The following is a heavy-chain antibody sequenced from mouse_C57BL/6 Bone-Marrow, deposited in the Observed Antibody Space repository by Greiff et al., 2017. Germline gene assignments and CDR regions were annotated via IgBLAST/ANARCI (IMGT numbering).Heavy chain of an antibody. CDR1: GFSLTSYA. V-gene: IGHV2-9-1*01. J-gene: IGHJ4*01. Sequence: VQLVESGPGLVAPSQSLSITCTVSGFSLTSYAISWVRQPPGKGLEWLGVIWIGGGTNYNSALKSRLSISKDNSKSQVFLKMNSLQTDDTARYYCARNEGVTTVVEDAMDYWGQGTSVTVSS. CDR2: IWIGGGT. CDR3: ARNEGVTTVVEDAMDY. D-gene: IGHD1-1*01.